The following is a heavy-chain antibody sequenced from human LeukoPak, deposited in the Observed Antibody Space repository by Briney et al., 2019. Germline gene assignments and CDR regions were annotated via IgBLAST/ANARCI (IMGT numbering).Heavy chain of an antibody. CDR3: ARGICSGGSCSYYYYYYMDV. J-gene: IGHJ6*03. Sequence: SETLSLTCTVSGGSISSYYWSWIRQPPGKGLEWIGYIYYSGSTNYNPSLKGRVTISVDTSKNQFSLKLSSVTAADTAVYYCARGICSGGSCSYYYYYYMDVWGKGTTVTVS. V-gene: IGHV4-59*12. CDR2: IYYSGST. D-gene: IGHD2-15*01. CDR1: GGSISSYY.